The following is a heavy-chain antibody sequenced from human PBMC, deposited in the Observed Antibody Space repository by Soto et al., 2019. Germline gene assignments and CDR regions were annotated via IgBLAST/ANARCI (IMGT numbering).Heavy chain of an antibody. Sequence: VSLRLSCAASGFTFSSYAMSWVRQAPGKGLEWVSGISDGGGSTYYADSVKGRFTISRDNSKNTLYLQMNSLRGEDTAVYYCAKEGGLEAHYWGQGTMVTVYS. V-gene: IGHV3-23*01. J-gene: IGHJ4*02. CDR2: ISDGGGST. CDR1: GFTFSSYA. CDR3: AKEGGLEAHY.